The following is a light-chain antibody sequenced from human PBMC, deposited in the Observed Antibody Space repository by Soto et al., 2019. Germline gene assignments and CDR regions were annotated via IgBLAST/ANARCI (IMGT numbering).Light chain of an antibody. CDR2: AAS. J-gene: IGKJ2*01. CDR1: QSISSNF. CDR3: QQYGTSPPIT. V-gene: IGKV3-20*01. Sequence: EIVMTQSPATLSVSPGERATLSCRASQSISSNFLGWYQQKAGQAPRLLIYAASRRAAGIPDRFSGGGSETDFTLTISRLEPEDFAVYYCQQYGTSPPITFGQGTKVDI.